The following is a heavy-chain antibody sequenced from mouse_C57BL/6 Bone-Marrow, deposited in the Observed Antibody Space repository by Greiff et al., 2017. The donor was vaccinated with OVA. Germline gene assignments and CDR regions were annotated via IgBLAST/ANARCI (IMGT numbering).Heavy chain of an antibody. D-gene: IGHD1-1*01. CDR2: ISSGSSTI. Sequence: EVHLVESGGGLVKPGGSLKLSCAASGFTFSDYGMHWVRQAPEKGLEWVAYISSGSSTIYYADTVKGRFTISRDNAKNTLFLQMNSLRSEDTAFYYCARRDGSTWFAYWGQGTLVTVSA. CDR1: GFTFSDYG. CDR3: ARRDGSTWFAY. V-gene: IGHV5-17*01. J-gene: IGHJ3*01.